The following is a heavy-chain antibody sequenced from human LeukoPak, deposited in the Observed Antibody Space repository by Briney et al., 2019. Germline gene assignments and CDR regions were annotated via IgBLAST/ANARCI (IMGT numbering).Heavy chain of an antibody. Sequence: GGSLRLSCAASGFTFSSYSMNWVRQAPGKGLEWVSYISSSSSTIYYADSVKGRFTISRDNAKNSLYLQMNSLRAEDTAVYYCARDYQWLRFSYYYYMDVWGKGTTVTVSS. V-gene: IGHV3-48*01. CDR1: GFTFSSYS. J-gene: IGHJ6*03. CDR2: ISSSSSTI. CDR3: ARDYQWLRFSYYYYMDV. D-gene: IGHD5-12*01.